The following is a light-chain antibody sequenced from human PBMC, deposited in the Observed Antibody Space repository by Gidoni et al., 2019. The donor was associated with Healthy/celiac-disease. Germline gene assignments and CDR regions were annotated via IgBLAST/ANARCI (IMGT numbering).Light chain of an antibody. CDR3: QQYDNLPIT. V-gene: IGKV1-33*01. Sequence: DIQMTQSPSSLSASVGDRVTITCQASEDIANYLNWYQQKPGKAPNLLFYDSSNLETGVPSRFSGSGSGTDFTFTISSLQPEDFATYYCQQYDNLPITFGQGTRLDMK. J-gene: IGKJ5*01. CDR1: EDIANY. CDR2: DSS.